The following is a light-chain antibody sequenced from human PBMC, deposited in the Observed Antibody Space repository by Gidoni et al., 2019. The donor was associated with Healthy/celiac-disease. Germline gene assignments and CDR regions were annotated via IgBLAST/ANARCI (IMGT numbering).Light chain of an antibody. V-gene: IGKV4-1*01. CDR1: QSVLYSSNNKNY. CDR3: QQYYSTPPYT. CDR2: WAS. Sequence: DIVMTQSPDSLAVSLGERATINCKSSQSVLYSSNNKNYLAWYQQKPGQPPKLLIYWASTRDSGVPDRFSGSGSGTDFTLTISSLQAEDVAVYYGQQYYSTPPYTFGQGTKLEIK. J-gene: IGKJ2*01.